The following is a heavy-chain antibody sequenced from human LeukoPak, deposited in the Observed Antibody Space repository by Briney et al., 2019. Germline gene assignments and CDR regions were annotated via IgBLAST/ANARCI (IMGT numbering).Heavy chain of an antibody. J-gene: IGHJ4*02. V-gene: IGHV3-30*18. D-gene: IGHD4-17*01. CDR2: ISYDGSNK. CDR3: AKDAWVTTGIDY. CDR1: GFTFSSYG. Sequence: PGRSLRLSCAASGFTFSSYGMHWVRQAPGKGLEWVAVISYDGSNKYYTDSVKGRFTISRDNSKNTLYLQMNSLRAEDTAVYYCAKDAWVTTGIDYWGQGTLVTVSS.